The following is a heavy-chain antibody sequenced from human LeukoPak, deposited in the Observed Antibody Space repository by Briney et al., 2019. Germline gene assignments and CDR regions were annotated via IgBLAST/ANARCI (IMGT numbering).Heavy chain of an antibody. CDR1: GFTFSSYG. Sequence: PGGSLRLSCAASGFTFSSYGMHWVRQAPGKGLEWVANIKQDGSEKYYVDSVKGRFTISRDNAKNSLYLQMNSLRAEDTAVYYCARDEGASSSYSMDVWGQGTTVTVSS. D-gene: IGHD6-13*01. V-gene: IGHV3-7*01. J-gene: IGHJ6*02. CDR2: IKQDGSEK. CDR3: ARDEGASSSYSMDV.